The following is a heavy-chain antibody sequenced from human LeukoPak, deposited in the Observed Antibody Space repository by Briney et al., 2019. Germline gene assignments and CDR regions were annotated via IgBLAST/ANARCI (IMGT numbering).Heavy chain of an antibody. CDR2: ISSSSSYI. J-gene: IGHJ4*02. Sequence: GGSLRLSCAASGFTFSNYSMNWVRQAPGKGLEWVSSISSSSSYIYYADSVKGRFTISRDNAKNSLYLQMNSLRPEDTAVYYCAKGGASVTRYVDYWGQGTLVTVSS. CDR3: AKGGASVTRYVDY. V-gene: IGHV3-21*01. CDR1: GFTFSNYS. D-gene: IGHD4-17*01.